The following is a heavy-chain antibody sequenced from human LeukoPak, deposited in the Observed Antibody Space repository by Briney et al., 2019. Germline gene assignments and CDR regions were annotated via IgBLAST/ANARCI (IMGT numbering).Heavy chain of an antibody. CDR3: ARPGAAAAPRWFDP. CDR2: IYYSGST. V-gene: IGHV4-39*01. J-gene: IGHJ5*02. Sequence: SETLSLTCTVSGGSISSSSYYWRWIRQPPGKGLEWIGSIYYSGSTYYNPSLKSRVTISVDTSKNQFSLKLSSVTAADTAVYYCARPGAAAAPRWFDPWGQGTLVTVSS. CDR1: GGSISSSSYY. D-gene: IGHD6-13*01.